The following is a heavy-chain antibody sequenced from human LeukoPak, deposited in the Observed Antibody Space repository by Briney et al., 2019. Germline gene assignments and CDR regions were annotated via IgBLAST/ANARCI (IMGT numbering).Heavy chain of an antibody. J-gene: IGHJ4*02. CDR2: IRSDGTSK. D-gene: IGHD2-2*01. V-gene: IGHV3-30*02. CDR1: GFTFSGYA. CDR3: ARGHSGTYVIDY. Sequence: GGSLRLSCPASGFTFSGYAMYWVRQAPGKGLEWVTFIRSDGTSKFYADSVKGRFTISRDNSKNMVYLQMNSLRADDTAVYYCARGHSGTYVIDYWGQGSLVTISS.